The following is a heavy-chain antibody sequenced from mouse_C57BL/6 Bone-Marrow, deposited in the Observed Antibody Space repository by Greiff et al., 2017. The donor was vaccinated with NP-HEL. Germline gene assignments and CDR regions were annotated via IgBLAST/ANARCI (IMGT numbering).Heavy chain of an antibody. J-gene: IGHJ4*01. CDR3: ARQFYWMDY. CDR2: ISNGGGST. D-gene: IGHD1-1*01. CDR1: GFTFSDYY. V-gene: IGHV5-12*01. Sequence: EVKVVESGGGLVQPGGSLKLSCAASGFTFSDYYMYWVRQTPEKRLEWVAYISNGGGSTYYLDTVKGRFTISRDNAKNTLYLQMSRLKSEDTAMYYCARQFYWMDYWGQGTSVTVSS.